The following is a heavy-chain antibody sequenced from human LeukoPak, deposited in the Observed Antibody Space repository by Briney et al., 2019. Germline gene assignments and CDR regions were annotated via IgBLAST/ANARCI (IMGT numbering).Heavy chain of an antibody. V-gene: IGHV3-30-3*01. Sequence: GGSLRLSCAASGFTLSNSAVHWVRQTPGKGPEWVAVISYDGSNKYYVDSVKGRFTISRDTSKNTLYLQMNSLRVEDTAMYYCARGYCGRGSCPLENWFDAWGQGTLVTVSS. CDR1: GFTLSNSA. CDR2: ISYDGSNK. CDR3: ARGYCGRGSCPLENWFDA. D-gene: IGHD2-15*01. J-gene: IGHJ5*02.